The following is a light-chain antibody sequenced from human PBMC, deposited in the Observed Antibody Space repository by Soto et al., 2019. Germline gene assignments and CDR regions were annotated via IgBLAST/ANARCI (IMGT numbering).Light chain of an antibody. CDR1: SSDVGAYDY. CDR3: SSFAGSNNFPYV. V-gene: IGLV2-8*01. Sequence: QSMLPHPPSASGSPGQSVTISCTATSSDVGAYDYVSCYQQQPGKAHKLMIYEINKRPSGVPDRFSGSKSGNTASLTVSGLQAEDEADYYCSSFAGSNNFPYVFGTGNKVTV. CDR2: EIN. J-gene: IGLJ1*01.